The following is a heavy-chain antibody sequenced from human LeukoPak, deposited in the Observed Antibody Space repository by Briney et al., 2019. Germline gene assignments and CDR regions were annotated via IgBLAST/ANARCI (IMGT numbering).Heavy chain of an antibody. CDR3: AKSDSPGGSFDY. CDR1: GFTFDDYA. CDR2: ISWNSGSI. D-gene: IGHD3-16*01. Sequence: PGGSLRLSCAASGFTFDDYAMHWVRQAPGKGLEWVSGISWNSGSIGYADSVKGRFTISRDNAKNSLYLQMNSLRAEDTALYYCAKSDSPGGSFDYWGQGTLVTVSS. V-gene: IGHV3-9*01. J-gene: IGHJ4*02.